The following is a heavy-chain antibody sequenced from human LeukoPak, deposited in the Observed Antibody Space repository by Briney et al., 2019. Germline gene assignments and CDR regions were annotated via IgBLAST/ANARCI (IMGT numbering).Heavy chain of an antibody. J-gene: IGHJ4*02. V-gene: IGHV4-30-2*01. D-gene: IGHD3-16*01. CDR1: GGSLSSGGYY. Sequence: SETLSLTCTVSGGSLSSGGYYWSWIRQPPGKGLEWIGYIYHSGSTYYNPSLKSRVTISVDRSKNQFSLKLSSVTAADTAVYYCARRFGYFDYWGQGTLVTVSS. CDR3: ARRFGYFDY. CDR2: IYHSGST.